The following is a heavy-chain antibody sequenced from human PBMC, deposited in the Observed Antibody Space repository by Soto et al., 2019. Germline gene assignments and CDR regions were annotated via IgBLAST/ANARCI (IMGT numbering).Heavy chain of an antibody. CDR3: ARDSTPYCSSTSCYHYYYYGMDV. D-gene: IGHD2-2*01. CDR1: GYTFTSYY. Sequence: QVQLVQSGAEVKKPGASVKVSCKASGYTFTSYYMHWVRQAPGQGLEWMGIINPSGGSTSYAQKFQGRVTMTRDTSTSTVYMELSSLRSEDTAVYYCARDSTPYCSSTSCYHYYYYGMDVWGQGTTVTVSS. CDR2: INPSGGST. V-gene: IGHV1-46*01. J-gene: IGHJ6*02.